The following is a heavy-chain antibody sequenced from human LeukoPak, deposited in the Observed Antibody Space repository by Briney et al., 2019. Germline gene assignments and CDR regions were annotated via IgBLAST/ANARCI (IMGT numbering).Heavy chain of an antibody. CDR3: ARGHRDDAFDI. Sequence: ASEKVSCKASGYTFASYDINWVRQATGQGLEWMGWMNPNSGNTGYAQKFQGRVTITRNTSISTAYMELSSLRSEDTAVYYCARGHRDDAFDIWGQGTMVTVSS. J-gene: IGHJ3*02. CDR1: GYTFASYD. CDR2: MNPNSGNT. V-gene: IGHV1-8*03.